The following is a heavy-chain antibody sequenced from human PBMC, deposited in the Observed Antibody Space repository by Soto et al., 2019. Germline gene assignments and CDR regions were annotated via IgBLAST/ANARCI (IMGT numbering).Heavy chain of an antibody. D-gene: IGHD2-15*01. CDR3: AKATRVGSQEDCSGGSCYFDY. V-gene: IGHV3-23*01. Sequence: GGSLRLSCAASGFTFSSYAMSWVRQAPGKGLEWVSAISGSGGSTYYADSVKGRFTISRDNSKNTLYLQMNSLRAEDTAVYYCAKATRVGSQEDCSGGSCYFDYWGQGTLVTVSS. CDR2: ISGSGGST. J-gene: IGHJ4*02. CDR1: GFTFSSYA.